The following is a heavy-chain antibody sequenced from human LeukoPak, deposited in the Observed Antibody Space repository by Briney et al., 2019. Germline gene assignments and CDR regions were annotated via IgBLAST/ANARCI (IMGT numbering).Heavy chain of an antibody. CDR1: RYSFTSYW. D-gene: IGHD3-22*01. CDR3: ARRYYYDSSAYYYLGHDAFDI. CDR2: IYPGDSDT. V-gene: IGHV5-51*01. J-gene: IGHJ3*02. Sequence: GESLKISCKGSRYSFTSYWIGWVRQMPGKGLEWMGIIYPGDSDTRYSPSFQGQITISADKSISTAYLQWSSLKASDTAMYYWARRYYYDSSAYYYLGHDAFDIWGQGTLVTVSS.